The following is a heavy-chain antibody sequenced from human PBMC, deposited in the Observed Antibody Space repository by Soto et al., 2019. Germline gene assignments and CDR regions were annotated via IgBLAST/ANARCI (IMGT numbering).Heavy chain of an antibody. V-gene: IGHV1-2*04. CDR1: GYTFTGYY. D-gene: IGHD3-10*01. CDR2: INPNSGGT. J-gene: IGHJ4*02. CDR3: ARDRQGSSFDY. Sequence: GASVKVSCKASGYTFTGYYMRWVRQAPGQGLEWMGWINPNSGGTNYAQKFQGWVTMTRDTSISTAYMELSRLRSDDTAVYYCARDRQGSSFDYWGQGTLVTVSS.